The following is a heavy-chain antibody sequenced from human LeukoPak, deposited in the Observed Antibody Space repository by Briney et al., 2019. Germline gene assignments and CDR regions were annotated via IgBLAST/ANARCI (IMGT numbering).Heavy chain of an antibody. CDR2: INPDGTIA. Sequence: GGSLRLSCAASGFTFSSYWLHWVRQAPGEGLVWVSQINPDGTIATYADSVKGRFTISRDNSKNTLYLQINSLKAEDSAVYYCARGCSATRCPADSWGQGSLVTVSS. V-gene: IGHV3-74*01. J-gene: IGHJ4*02. D-gene: IGHD2-15*01. CDR1: GFTFSSYW. CDR3: ARGCSATRCPADS.